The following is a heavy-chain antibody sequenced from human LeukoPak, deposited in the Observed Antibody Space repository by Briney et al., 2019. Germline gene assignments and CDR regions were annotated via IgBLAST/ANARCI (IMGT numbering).Heavy chain of an antibody. CDR2: IYPGDSDT. V-gene: IGHV5-51*01. CDR3: ASIVAAGTIDY. Sequence: GESLKISCKGSGYNFTSYWIGWVRQMPGKGLEWMGIIYPGDSDTRYSPSFQGQVTISADKSISTAYLQWSSLKASDTAIIVFASIVAAGTIDYWGQGSLVTVSS. CDR1: GYNFTSYW. J-gene: IGHJ4*02. D-gene: IGHD6-13*01.